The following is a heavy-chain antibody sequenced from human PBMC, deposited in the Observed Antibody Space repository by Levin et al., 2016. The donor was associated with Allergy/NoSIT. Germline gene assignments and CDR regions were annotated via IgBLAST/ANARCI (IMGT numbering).Heavy chain of an antibody. CDR1: GGTFSSYA. Sequence: SVKVSCKASGGTFSSYAISWVRQAPGQGLEWMGGIIPIFGTANYAQKFQGRVTITADESTSTAYMELSSLRSEDTAVYYCAGWARSKDAEEGPWGQGTLVTVSS. CDR2: IIPIFGTA. V-gene: IGHV1-69*13. CDR3: AGWARSKDAEEGP. J-gene: IGHJ5*02.